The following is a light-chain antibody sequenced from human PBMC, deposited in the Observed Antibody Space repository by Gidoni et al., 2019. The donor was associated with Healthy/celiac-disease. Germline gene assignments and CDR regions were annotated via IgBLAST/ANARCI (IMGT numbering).Light chain of an antibody. V-gene: IGKV3-15*01. CDR3: QQYNNWPPLT. J-gene: IGKJ4*01. CDR2: GAS. Sequence: EIVMTQSPATLSVSPGERATLSCRSSQSVSSNLAWYQQKPGQAPRLLIYGASTRATGSPARFSGSGSGTEFTLTISRLQSEEFAVYYCQQYNNWPPLTFGGGTKVEIK. CDR1: QSVSSN.